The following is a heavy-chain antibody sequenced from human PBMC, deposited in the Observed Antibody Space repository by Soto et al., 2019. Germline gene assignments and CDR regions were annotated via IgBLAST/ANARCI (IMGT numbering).Heavy chain of an antibody. J-gene: IGHJ6*02. V-gene: IGHV4-34*01. Sequence: AETLSLTCAVYGGSFSGYYWSWIRQPPGKGLEWIGEINHSGSTNYNPSLKSRVTISVDTSKNQFSLKLSSVTAADTAVDYCARWVAARRADYYYGMDVWGHGTTVTVS. CDR3: ARWVAARRADYYYGMDV. CDR1: GGSFSGYY. D-gene: IGHD6-6*01. CDR2: INHSGST.